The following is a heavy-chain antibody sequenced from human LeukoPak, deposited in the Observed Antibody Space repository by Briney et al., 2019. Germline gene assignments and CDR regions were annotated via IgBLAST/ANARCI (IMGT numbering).Heavy chain of an antibody. D-gene: IGHD4-17*01. Sequence: SVKVSCKASGGTFSNYAISWVRQAPGQGLEWMGGIIPIFGTANYAQKFRGRVTITADESTSTAYMELSSLRSEDTAVYYCARGNGDYAHDAFDIWGQGTMVTVSS. V-gene: IGHV1-69*13. CDR2: IIPIFGTA. CDR1: GGTFSNYA. J-gene: IGHJ3*02. CDR3: ARGNGDYAHDAFDI.